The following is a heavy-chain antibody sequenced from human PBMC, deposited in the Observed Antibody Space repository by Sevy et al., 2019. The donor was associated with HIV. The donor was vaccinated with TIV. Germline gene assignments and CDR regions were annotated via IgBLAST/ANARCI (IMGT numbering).Heavy chain of an antibody. D-gene: IGHD3-22*01. CDR3: ATDLYYDSSGYYSVSGYYGMDV. CDR1: GYTLTELY. CDR2: FDPEDGET. J-gene: IGHJ6*02. Sequence: ASVKVSCKVSGYTLTELYMHWVRQAPGKGLEWMGGFDPEDGETIYAQKFQGRVTMTEDTSTDTAYMELSSLRSEDTAVYYCATDLYYDSSGYYSVSGYYGMDVWGQGTTVTVSS. V-gene: IGHV1-24*01.